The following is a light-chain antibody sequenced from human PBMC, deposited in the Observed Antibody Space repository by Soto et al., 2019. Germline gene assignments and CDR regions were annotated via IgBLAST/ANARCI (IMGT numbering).Light chain of an antibody. Sequence: EIVLTQSPATLSLSPGERATLSCRASQSVNNYLAWYQKKPGQAPRLLIYDASNRATGIPARFSGSGSGTDFTLTINSLEPEDFAVYYCHQRSNWPLTFGGGTKMEIK. V-gene: IGKV3-11*01. CDR3: HQRSNWPLT. CDR2: DAS. CDR1: QSVNNY. J-gene: IGKJ4*01.